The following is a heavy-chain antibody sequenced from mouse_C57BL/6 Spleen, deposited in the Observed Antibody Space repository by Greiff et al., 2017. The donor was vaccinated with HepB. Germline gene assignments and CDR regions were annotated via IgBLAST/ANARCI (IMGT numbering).Heavy chain of an antibody. Sequence: VQLQESGPELVKPGASVKISCKASGYAFSSSWMNWVKQRPGKGLEWIGRIYPGDGDTNYNGKFKGKATLTADKSSSTAYMQLSSLTSEDSAVYFCARSLRDPYAMDYWGQGTSVTVSS. CDR1: GYAFSSSW. D-gene: IGHD1-1*01. CDR3: ARSLRDPYAMDY. CDR2: IYPGDGDT. J-gene: IGHJ4*01. V-gene: IGHV1-82*01.